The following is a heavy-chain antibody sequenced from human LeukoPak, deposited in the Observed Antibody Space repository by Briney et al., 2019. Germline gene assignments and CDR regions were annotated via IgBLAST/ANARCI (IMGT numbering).Heavy chain of an antibody. J-gene: IGHJ4*02. CDR1: GYTLTELS. CDR2: FDPEDGET. Sequence: ASVKVSCKVSGYTLTELSMHWVRQAPGKGLEWMGGFDPEDGETIYAQKFQGRVTMTEDTSTDTAYMELSSLRSEDTAVYYCATAAPYSGSYSFFDYWGQGTLVTVSS. CDR3: ATAAPYSGSYSFFDY. V-gene: IGHV1-24*01. D-gene: IGHD1-26*01.